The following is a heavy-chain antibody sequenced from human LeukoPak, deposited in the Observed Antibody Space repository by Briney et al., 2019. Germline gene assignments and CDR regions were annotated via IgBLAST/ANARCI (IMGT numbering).Heavy chain of an antibody. D-gene: IGHD6-13*01. Sequence: PGGSLRLSCAASGFTFSSYAMSWVRQAPGKGLEWVSAISGSGGSTYYADSVKGRFTISRDNSKNTLYRQMNSLRAEDTAVYYCAKNLKKGTLSSSWFFFDYWGQGTLVTVSS. J-gene: IGHJ4*02. V-gene: IGHV3-23*01. CDR1: GFTFSSYA. CDR3: AKNLKKGTLSSSWFFFDY. CDR2: ISGSGGST.